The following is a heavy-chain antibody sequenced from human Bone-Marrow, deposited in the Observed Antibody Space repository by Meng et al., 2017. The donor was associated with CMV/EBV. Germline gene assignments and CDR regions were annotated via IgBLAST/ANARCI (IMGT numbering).Heavy chain of an antibody. CDR1: SLSSGGYY. CDR2: IYYSGST. D-gene: IGHD2-2*01. J-gene: IGHJ4*02. CDR3: VRGRRYCSSTSCLYYFDY. V-gene: IGHV4-31*02. Sequence: SLSSGGYYWSCIRQHPGKGLEWIGYIYYSGSTYYNPSLKSRVTISVDTSKNQFSPKLSSVTAADTAVYYCVRGRRYCSSTSCLYYFDYWGQGTLVTVSS.